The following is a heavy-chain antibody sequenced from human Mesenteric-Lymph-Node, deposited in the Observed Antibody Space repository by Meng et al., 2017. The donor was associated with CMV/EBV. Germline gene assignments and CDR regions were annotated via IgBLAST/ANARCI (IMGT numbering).Heavy chain of an antibody. CDR2: IKDDGSQR. V-gene: IGHV3-7*01. D-gene: IGHD6-6*01. Sequence: GESLKISCAASGFTFSTYWMSWIRQAPGKGLEWVANIKDDGSQRYYTESVKGRFTISRDSSKNTLFLQMNSLRAEDTAVYFCARGGGLNSISAVDNWGQGTLVTSPQ. CDR1: GFTFSTYW. CDR3: ARGGGLNSISAVDN. J-gene: IGHJ4*02.